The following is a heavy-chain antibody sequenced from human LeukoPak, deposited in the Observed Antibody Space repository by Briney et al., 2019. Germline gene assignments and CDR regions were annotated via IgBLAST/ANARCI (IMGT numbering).Heavy chain of an antibody. CDR2: ISAYNGNT. Sequence: ASVKVSCKASGYTFTSYGISWVRQAPGQGLEWMRWISAYNGNTNYAQKLQGRVTMTTDTSTSTAYMELRSLRSDDTAVYYCARDQREYYYDSSGYYPFDYWGQGTLVTVSS. CDR3: ARDQREYYYDSSGYYPFDY. CDR1: GYTFTSYG. V-gene: IGHV1-18*01. D-gene: IGHD3-22*01. J-gene: IGHJ4*02.